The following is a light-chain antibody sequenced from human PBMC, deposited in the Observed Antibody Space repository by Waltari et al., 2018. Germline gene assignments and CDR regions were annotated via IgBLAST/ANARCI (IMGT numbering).Light chain of an antibody. CDR2: EVN. J-gene: IGLJ1*01. Sequence: QSALTQPASVSGSPGQSITISCTGTSSDIGTYNLVSWYQQHPGKAPKLSIYEVNKRPSGVSDRFSASKSGNTASLTISGLQAEDEADYYCSSNAGSSTYVFGTGTKVTVL. CDR3: SSNAGSSTYV. CDR1: SSDIGTYNL. V-gene: IGLV2-23*02.